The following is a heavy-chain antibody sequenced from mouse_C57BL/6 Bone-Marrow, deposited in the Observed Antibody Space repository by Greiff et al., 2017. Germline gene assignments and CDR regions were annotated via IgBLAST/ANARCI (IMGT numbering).Heavy chain of an antibody. D-gene: IGHD4-1*01. V-gene: IGHV5-4*01. Sequence: EVHLVESGGGLVKPGGSLKLSCAASGFTFSSYAMSWVRQTPEKRLEWVATISDGGSYTYYPDNVKGRFTISRDNAKNNLYLQMSHLKSEDTAMYYCARDEWDDYWGQGTTLTVSS. CDR1: GFTFSSYA. CDR2: ISDGGSYT. CDR3: ARDEWDDY. J-gene: IGHJ2*01.